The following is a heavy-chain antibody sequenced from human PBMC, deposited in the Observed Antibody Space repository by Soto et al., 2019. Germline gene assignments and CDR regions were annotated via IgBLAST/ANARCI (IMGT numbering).Heavy chain of an antibody. CDR1: GFTFSSYS. D-gene: IGHD3-3*01. CDR2: ISSSSSYI. V-gene: IGHV3-21*01. J-gene: IGHJ5*02. CDR3: ARVKVDYDFWSGYYFSRETRNWFDP. Sequence: PGESLKISCAASGFTFSSYSMNWVRQAPGKGLEWVSSISSSSSYIYYADSVKGRFTISRDNAENSLYLQMNSLRAEDTAVYYCARVKVDYDFWSGYYFSRETRNWFDPWGQGTLVTVSS.